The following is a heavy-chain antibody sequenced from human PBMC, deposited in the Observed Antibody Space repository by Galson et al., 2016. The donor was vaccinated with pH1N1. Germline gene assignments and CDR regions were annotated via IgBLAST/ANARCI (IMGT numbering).Heavy chain of an antibody. Sequence: SLRLSCAASGFGFSSYAMSWVRQAPGKGLEWVSSVSGSGGYTYDADSVKGRFTISRDNSNSTLYLQMNSLRVEDTALYYCAKANFGGYDLDAFDIWGQGTMATVSS. CDR2: VSGSGGYT. J-gene: IGHJ3*02. CDR1: GFGFSSYA. CDR3: AKANFGGYDLDAFDI. V-gene: IGHV3-23*01. D-gene: IGHD5-12*01.